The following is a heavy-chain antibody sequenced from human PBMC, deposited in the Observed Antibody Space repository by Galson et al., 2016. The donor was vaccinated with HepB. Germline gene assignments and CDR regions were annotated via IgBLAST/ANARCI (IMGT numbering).Heavy chain of an antibody. D-gene: IGHD3-10*01. V-gene: IGHV3-15*01. CDR2: IRPQRDGRTP. CDR3: YGHLDY. CDR1: GFTFTKAW. Sequence: SLRLSCAASGFTFTKAWFTWVRQAPGKGLEWVGRIRPQRDGRTPDYAASVEGRFTISRDDPKNTVYLQMNSLKTEDTALYYCYGHLDYWGQGTLLTVSS. J-gene: IGHJ4*02.